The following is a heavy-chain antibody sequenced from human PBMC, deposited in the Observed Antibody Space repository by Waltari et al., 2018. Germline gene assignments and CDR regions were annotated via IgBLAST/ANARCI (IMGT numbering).Heavy chain of an antibody. V-gene: IGHV1-18*01. CDR1: GYTFTSYG. D-gene: IGHD3-10*01. CDR2: ISAYNGTT. CDR3: ARDLLLWFGESAVYYYGMDV. Sequence: QVQLVQSGAEVKKPGASVKVSCKASGYTFTSYGISWVRQAPGQGLEWMGWISAYNGTTNYAQKLQGRVTMTTDTSTSTAYMELRSLRSDDTAVYYCARDLLLWFGESAVYYYGMDVWGQGTTVTVSS. J-gene: IGHJ6*02.